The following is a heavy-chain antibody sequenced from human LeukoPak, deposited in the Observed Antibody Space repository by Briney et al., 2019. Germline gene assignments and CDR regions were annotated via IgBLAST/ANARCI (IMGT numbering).Heavy chain of an antibody. CDR1: EFSLTDTW. CDR3: TTVTVCTGSSCPGAFDH. J-gene: IGHJ4*02. Sequence: GGSLRLSCTVSEFSLTDTWMNWVRQAPGKGLEWVGRIKSKTNGETTDYAAPVKGRFTISRDDSKDTLFLQMNSLKTEDTAVYFCTTVTVCTGSSCPGAFDHWGQGTLVTVSS. V-gene: IGHV3-15*01. CDR2: IKSKTNGETT. D-gene: IGHD6-19*01.